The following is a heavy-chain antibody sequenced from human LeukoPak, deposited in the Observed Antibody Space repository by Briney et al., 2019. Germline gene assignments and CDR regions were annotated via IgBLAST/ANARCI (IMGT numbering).Heavy chain of an antibody. CDR2: INHSGST. V-gene: IGHV4-34*01. CDR1: GGSFSGYY. CDR3: ARVGSSSWSRSFDY. D-gene: IGHD6-13*01. J-gene: IGHJ4*02. Sequence: SETLSLTCAVYGGSFSGYYWSWIRQPPGKGLEWIGEINHSGSTNYNPPLKSRVTISVDTSKNQFSLKLSSVTAADTAVYYCARVGSSSWSRSFDYWGQGTLVTVSS.